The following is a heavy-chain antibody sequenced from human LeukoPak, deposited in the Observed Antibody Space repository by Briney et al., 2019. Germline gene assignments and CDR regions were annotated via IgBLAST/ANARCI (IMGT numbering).Heavy chain of an antibody. CDR3: TRENWYIDY. CDR1: RFTFSDYW. J-gene: IGHJ4*02. V-gene: IGHV3-7*01. Sequence: GSLRLSCAASRFTFSDYWMSWVRQAPGKGLEWVANIKQDGSEKYYVDSVKDRFTISRDNAKNSLYLQMNSLRAEDAAVYYCTRENWYIDYWGQGNLVTVSS. CDR2: IKQDGSEK.